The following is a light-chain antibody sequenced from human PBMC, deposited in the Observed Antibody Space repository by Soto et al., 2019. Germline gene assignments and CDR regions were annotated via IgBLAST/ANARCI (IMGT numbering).Light chain of an antibody. V-gene: IGLV2-23*02. CDR3: CSYAGSSSFV. CDR1: SSDVANYNS. CDR2: DVN. J-gene: IGLJ2*01. Sequence: QSALTQPASVSGSPGQSITISCTGTSSDVANYNSVSWYQQYPGKVPRLIIYDVNKWPSGVSHRYSGSKSGNTASLRISGRQAADEADYYCCSYAGSSSFVFGGGTKLTVL.